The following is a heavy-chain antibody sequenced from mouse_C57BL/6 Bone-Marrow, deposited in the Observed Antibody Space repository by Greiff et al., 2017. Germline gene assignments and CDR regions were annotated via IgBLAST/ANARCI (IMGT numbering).Heavy chain of an antibody. D-gene: IGHD2-3*01. CDR2: IYPSDSET. CDR1: GYTFTSYW. V-gene: IGHV1-61*01. J-gene: IGHJ4*01. Sequence: QVQLQQPGAELVRPGSSVKLSCKASGYTFTSYWMDWVKQRPGQGLEWIGNIYPSDSETHYNQKFKDKATLTVDKSSSTAYMQLSSLTSEDSAVYYCARLVGWLLPYAMDYWGQGTSVTVSS. CDR3: ARLVGWLLPYAMDY.